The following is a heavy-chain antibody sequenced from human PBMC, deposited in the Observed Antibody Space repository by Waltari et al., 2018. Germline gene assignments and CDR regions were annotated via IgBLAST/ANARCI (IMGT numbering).Heavy chain of an antibody. CDR1: GYSLTSYR. CDR2: IYPGDSDT. Sequence: EVQLVQSGAEVKKPGESMKISCKGSGYSLTSYRIGWGRQLAGKGLEWMGIIYPGDSDTRYSPSFQGQVTISADKSISTAYLQWSSLKASDTAMYYCARPLERGGYYFDYWGQGTLVTVSS. J-gene: IGHJ4*02. CDR3: ARPLERGGYYFDY. V-gene: IGHV5-51*01. D-gene: IGHD1-1*01.